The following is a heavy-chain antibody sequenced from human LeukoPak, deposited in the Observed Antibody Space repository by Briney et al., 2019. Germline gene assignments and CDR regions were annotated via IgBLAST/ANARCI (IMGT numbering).Heavy chain of an antibody. V-gene: IGHV3-23*01. Sequence: GGSLRLSCAASGFTFSSYAMSWVRQAPGKGLEWVSTISGSGGSTNYADSVKGRFTISRHNSKNTLHLQMNSLRAEDTAVYYCANTPDILTGYWFDYWGQGTLVTVSS. J-gene: IGHJ4*02. D-gene: IGHD3-9*01. CDR1: GFTFSSYA. CDR2: ISGSGGST. CDR3: ANTPDILTGYWFDY.